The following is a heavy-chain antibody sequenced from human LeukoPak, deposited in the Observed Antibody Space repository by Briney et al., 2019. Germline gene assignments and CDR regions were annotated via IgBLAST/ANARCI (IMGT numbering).Heavy chain of an antibody. D-gene: IGHD3-16*01. CDR1: GFTFSSYE. Sequence: GGSLRLSCAASGFTFSSYEMNWIRQAPGKGLEWISYINNSGSTKYYADSVKGRFTISRDNAKKSLYVQINSLRADDTAFYYCAKGRFGELYSPFENWGQGTLVTVSS. CDR2: INNSGSTK. J-gene: IGHJ4*02. V-gene: IGHV3-48*03. CDR3: AKGRFGELYSPFEN.